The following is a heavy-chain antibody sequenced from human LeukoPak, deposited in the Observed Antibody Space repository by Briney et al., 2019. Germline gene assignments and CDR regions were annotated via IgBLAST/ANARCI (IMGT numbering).Heavy chain of an antibody. Sequence: PGGSLRLSCVGFGFSLSDYAMSWVRQAPGKGLEWVSAISGSGGSTYYADSVKGRFTISRDNSKNTLYLQMNSLRAEDTAVYYCAKYRSSGYKPQGLGYWGQGTLVTVSS. CDR1: GFSLSDYA. D-gene: IGHD3-22*01. V-gene: IGHV3-23*01. CDR3: AKYRSSGYKPQGLGY. CDR2: ISGSGGST. J-gene: IGHJ4*02.